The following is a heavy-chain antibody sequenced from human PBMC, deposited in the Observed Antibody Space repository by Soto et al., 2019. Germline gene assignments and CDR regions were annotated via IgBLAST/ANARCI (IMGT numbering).Heavy chain of an antibody. D-gene: IGHD2-2*01. J-gene: IGHJ3*02. CDR2: IYYSGST. V-gene: IGHV4-59*01. CDR1: GGSISSYY. Sequence: QVQLQESGPGLVKPSETLSLTCTVSGGSISSYYWSWIRQPPGKGLEWIGYIYYSGSTNYNPSLKSRVTISVDTSKNQFSLKLSSVTAADTAVYYCARARTSHSDAFDIWGQGTMVTVSS. CDR3: ARARTSHSDAFDI.